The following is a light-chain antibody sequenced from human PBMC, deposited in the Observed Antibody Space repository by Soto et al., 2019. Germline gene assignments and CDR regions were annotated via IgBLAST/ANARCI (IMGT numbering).Light chain of an antibody. Sequence: DIQMTQSPSSLSASVGDRVTITCRASQTINTYLNWYQQKPGKAPKLLIYAASTLQSGVPSRFSGSGSGTDYTLTISSLQPEEFAAYYCQQSSSSPKTFGQGTKLEVK. V-gene: IGKV1-39*01. J-gene: IGKJ2*01. CDR2: AAS. CDR3: QQSSSSPKT. CDR1: QTINTY.